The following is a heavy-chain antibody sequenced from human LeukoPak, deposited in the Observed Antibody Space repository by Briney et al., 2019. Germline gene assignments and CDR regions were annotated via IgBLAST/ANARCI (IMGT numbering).Heavy chain of an antibody. V-gene: IGHV4-30-4*01. J-gene: IGHJ5*01. CDR1: GGSISMGDYY. CDR3: ARESASPGKDWFDS. Sequence: SETLSLTCTVSGGSISMGDYYWSWIRQPPGKGLEWIGYIYYSASTHYNPSLKSRIIISVDTSKNQFSLKLSSVTAADTAVYYCARESASPGKDWFDSWGQGTLVTVSS. CDR2: IYYSAST. D-gene: IGHD6-13*01.